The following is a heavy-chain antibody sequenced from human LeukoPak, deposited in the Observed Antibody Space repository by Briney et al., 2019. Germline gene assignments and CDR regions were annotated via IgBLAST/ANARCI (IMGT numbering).Heavy chain of an antibody. CDR3: AKDFLDFWCSSPDY. CDR2: ISGSGGST. CDR1: GFTFSSYA. D-gene: IGHD3-3*01. Sequence: RGSLRLSCAASGFTFSSYAMSWVRQAPGKGLEWVSAISGSGGSTYYADSVKGRFTISRDNSKNTLYLQMNSLRAEDTAVYYCAKDFLDFWCSSPDYWGQGTLVTVSS. J-gene: IGHJ4*02. V-gene: IGHV3-23*01.